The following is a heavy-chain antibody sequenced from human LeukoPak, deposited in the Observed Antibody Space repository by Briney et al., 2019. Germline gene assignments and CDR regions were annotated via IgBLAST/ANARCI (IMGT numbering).Heavy chain of an antibody. CDR1: GFTFDDYA. Sequence: GGSLRLSCAASGFTFDDYAMHWVRHAPGKGLEWVSGISWNSGSIGYADSVKGRFTISRDNAKNSLYLQMNSLRAEDTALYYCAKEAGGSYGMDVWGQGTTVTVSS. CDR3: AKEAGGSYGMDV. D-gene: IGHD3-10*01. CDR2: ISWNSGSI. J-gene: IGHJ6*02. V-gene: IGHV3-9*01.